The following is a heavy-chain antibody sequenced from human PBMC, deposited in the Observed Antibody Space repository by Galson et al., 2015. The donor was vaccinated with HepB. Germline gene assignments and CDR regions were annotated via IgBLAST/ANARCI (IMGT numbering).Heavy chain of an antibody. CDR3: ERGKGPQRAYTCDY. D-gene: IGHD4-11*01. V-gene: IGHV3-53*01. J-gene: IGHJ4*02. CDR1: GFSVSDNF. CDR2: IYRDSSDGST. Sequence: SLRLSCAAPGFSVSDNFMNWVRQAPGKGLEWVSIIYRDSSDGSTFYADSVKGRFTISRDSSKNTLHLQMDSLRAEDTGMYYCERGKGPQRAYTCDYWGQGTLVTVSA.